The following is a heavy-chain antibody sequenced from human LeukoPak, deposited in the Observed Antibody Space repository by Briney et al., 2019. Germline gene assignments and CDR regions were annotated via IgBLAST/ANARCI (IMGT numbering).Heavy chain of an antibody. J-gene: IGHJ2*01. D-gene: IGHD1-26*01. Sequence: SETLSLTCTVSGGSISSYYWSWIRQPPGKGLEWIGYIYNSGSTNYNPSLKSRVTISVDTSKTQFSLRLSSVTAADTAVYYCARRSDADWYFDAWGRGTMVTVSS. CDR1: GGSISSYY. CDR3: ARRSDADWYFDA. V-gene: IGHV4-59*08. CDR2: IYNSGST.